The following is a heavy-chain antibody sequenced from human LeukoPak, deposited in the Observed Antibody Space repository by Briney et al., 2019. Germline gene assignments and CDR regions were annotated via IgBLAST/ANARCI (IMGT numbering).Heavy chain of an antibody. J-gene: IGHJ4*02. CDR1: GFAFSSYA. Sequence: PGGSLRLSCAASGFAFSSYAMHWVRQAPGKGLEWVSAIVGSGGSTHFADSVKGRFTISRDNSKNTLYLQMNSLRAEDTAVYYCAKGGGPAASPLDYWGQGTLVTVSS. D-gene: IGHD2-2*01. V-gene: IGHV3-23*01. CDR3: AKGGGPAASPLDY. CDR2: IVGSGGST.